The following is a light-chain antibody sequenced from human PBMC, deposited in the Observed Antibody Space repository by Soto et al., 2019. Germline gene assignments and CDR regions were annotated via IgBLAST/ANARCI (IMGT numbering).Light chain of an antibody. Sequence: IQMTQSPSTLSASVGDRVTITCRASQGIRNDLGWYQQKPGKAPKLLIYAASSLQSGVPSRFSGSGSGTDFTFTISSLQPEDIATYYCQQYDNLPLTFGGGTKVDIK. CDR2: AAS. CDR1: QGIRND. J-gene: IGKJ4*01. CDR3: QQYDNLPLT. V-gene: IGKV1-6*01.